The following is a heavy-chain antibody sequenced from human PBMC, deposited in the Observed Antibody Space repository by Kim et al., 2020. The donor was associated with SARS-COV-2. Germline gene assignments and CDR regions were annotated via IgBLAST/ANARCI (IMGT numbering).Heavy chain of an antibody. Sequence: YDNPSLKSRVTISVDTSKNQFSLKLSSVTAADTAVYYCARDSYGGNSYIYWGQGTLVTVSS. V-gene: IGHV4-30-2*04. J-gene: IGHJ4*02. D-gene: IGHD4-17*01. CDR3: ARDSYGGNSYIY.